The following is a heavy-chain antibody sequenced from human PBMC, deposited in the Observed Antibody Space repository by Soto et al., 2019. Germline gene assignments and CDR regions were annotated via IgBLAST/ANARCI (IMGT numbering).Heavy chain of an antibody. CDR2: IIPMFGTP. CDR1: GVTFNRQD. CDR3: VTSEGRDAYSFDY. D-gene: IGHD4-4*01. Sequence: SVKVSCKASGVTFNRQDMRWVRQAPGQGLEWMGGIIPMFGTPHYAEKFQDRVTITADESTGTAYLELSSLTSEDTAVYYCVTSEGRDAYSFDYWGPGTLVTVSS. V-gene: IGHV1-69*13. J-gene: IGHJ4*02.